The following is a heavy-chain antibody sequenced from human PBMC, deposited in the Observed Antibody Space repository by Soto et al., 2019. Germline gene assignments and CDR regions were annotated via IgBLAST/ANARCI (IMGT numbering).Heavy chain of an antibody. CDR2: MNPNSGNT. CDR1: GYTFTSYD. D-gene: IGHD3-10*01. V-gene: IGHV1-8*01. J-gene: IGHJ6*02. CDR3: AFYGSGVPYYYDGMDV. Sequence: QVQLVQSGAEVKKPGASVKVSCKASGYTFTSYDINWVRQATGQGLEWMGWMNPNSGNTGSAQKFQGRVTMTRNTSISTADMELSSLRSEDTAVYYCAFYGSGVPYYYDGMDVWGQGPTVTVSS.